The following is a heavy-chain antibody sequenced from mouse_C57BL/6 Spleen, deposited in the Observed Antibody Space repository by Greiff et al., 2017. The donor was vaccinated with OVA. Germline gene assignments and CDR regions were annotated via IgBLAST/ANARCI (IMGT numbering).Heavy chain of an antibody. CDR2: ISYDGSN. Sequence: EVKLEESGPGLVKPSQSLSLTCSVTGYSITSGYYWNWIRQFPGNKLEWMGYISYDGSNNYNPSLKNRISITRDTSKNQFFLKLNSVTTEDTATYYCARGKGSRYFDVWGTGTTVTVSS. V-gene: IGHV3-6*01. CDR1: GYSITSGYY. CDR3: ARGKGSRYFDV. J-gene: IGHJ1*03.